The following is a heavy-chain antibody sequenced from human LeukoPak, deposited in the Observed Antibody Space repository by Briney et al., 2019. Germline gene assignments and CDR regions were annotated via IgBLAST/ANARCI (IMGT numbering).Heavy chain of an antibody. V-gene: IGHV3-30*02. Sequence: GGSLRLSCAASGFTFSSYGMHWVRQAPGKGLEWVAFIRYDGSNKYYADSVKGRFTISRDNAKNSLYLQMNSLRAEDTALYYCAKDISSSWKPTNWFDPWGQGTLVTVSS. CDR2: IRYDGSNK. D-gene: IGHD6-13*01. CDR3: AKDISSSWKPTNWFDP. CDR1: GFTFSSYG. J-gene: IGHJ5*02.